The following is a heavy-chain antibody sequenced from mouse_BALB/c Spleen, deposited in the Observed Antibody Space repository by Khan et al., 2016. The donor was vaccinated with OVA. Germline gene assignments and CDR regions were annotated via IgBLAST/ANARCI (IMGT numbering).Heavy chain of an antibody. CDR2: ISYSGHT. V-gene: IGHV3-2*02. Sequence: EVQLQESGPGLVKPSQSLSLTCTVTGYSITSDYAWNWIRQFPGNKLEWMGYISYSGHTNYNPSLKSRISITRDTSKNQFFLQLNSVTTEDTATYYCARVYGGDFDYWGQGTTLTVSS. CDR3: ARVYGGDFDY. D-gene: IGHD1-1*01. J-gene: IGHJ2*01. CDR1: GYSITSDYA.